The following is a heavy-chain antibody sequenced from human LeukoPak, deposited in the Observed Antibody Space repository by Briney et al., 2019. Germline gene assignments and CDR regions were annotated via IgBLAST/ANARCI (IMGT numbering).Heavy chain of an antibody. J-gene: IGHJ4*02. D-gene: IGHD6-19*01. Sequence: AGGSLRLSCEASGFTFNTYAIYWVRQATGKGLEWVSGICGSGGCTYYADSVKGRFTISRDNSKNTVYLQMNSLTADDTAVYYCAKTTVGYSSGRYPGWPADCWGQGALVTVSS. V-gene: IGHV3-23*01. CDR2: ICGSGGCT. CDR3: AKTTVGYSSGRYPGWPADC. CDR1: GFTFNTYA.